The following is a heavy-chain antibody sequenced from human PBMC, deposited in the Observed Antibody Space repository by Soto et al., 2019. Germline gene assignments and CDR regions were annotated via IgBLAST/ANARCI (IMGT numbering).Heavy chain of an antibody. Sequence: GGSLRLSCAASGFTFSSYSMNWVRQAPGKGLEWVSYISSSSSTIYYADSVKGRFTISRDNAKNSLYLQMNSLRAEDTAVYYCAGGSGGASYYYYYMDVWGKGTTVTVSS. CDR3: AGGSGGASYYYYYMDV. CDR2: ISSSSSTI. D-gene: IGHD6-25*01. V-gene: IGHV3-48*01. CDR1: GFTFSSYS. J-gene: IGHJ6*03.